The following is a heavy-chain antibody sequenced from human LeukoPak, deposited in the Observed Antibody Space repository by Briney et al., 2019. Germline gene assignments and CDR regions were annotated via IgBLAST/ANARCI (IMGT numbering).Heavy chain of an antibody. J-gene: IGHJ3*02. Sequence: ASVKVSCKASGYTFTSYDINWVRQATGQGLEWMGWMNPNSGNTGYAQRFQGRVTMTRNTSISTAYMELSSLRSEDTAVYYCARDSVFGKTYYYDSSGPRNAFDIWGQGTMVTVSS. D-gene: IGHD3-22*01. CDR1: GYTFTSYD. V-gene: IGHV1-8*01. CDR3: ARDSVFGKTYYYDSSGPRNAFDI. CDR2: MNPNSGNT.